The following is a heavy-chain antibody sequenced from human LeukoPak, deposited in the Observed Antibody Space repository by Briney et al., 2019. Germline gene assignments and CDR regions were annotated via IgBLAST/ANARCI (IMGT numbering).Heavy chain of an antibody. Sequence: GGSLRLSCAASGFTFSSYSMNWVRQAPGKGLEWVSSISSSSSYIYYADSVKGRFTISRDNAKNSLYLQMNSLRAEDTAVYYCARDYVGYCSGGSCYSSFIFDYWGQGTLVTVSS. J-gene: IGHJ4*02. CDR1: GFTFSSYS. V-gene: IGHV3-21*01. CDR3: ARDYVGYCSGGSCYSSFIFDY. D-gene: IGHD2-15*01. CDR2: ISSSSSYI.